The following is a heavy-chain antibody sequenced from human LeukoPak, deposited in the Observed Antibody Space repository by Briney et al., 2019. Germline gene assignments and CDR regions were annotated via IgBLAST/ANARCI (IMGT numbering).Heavy chain of an antibody. Sequence: SETLSLTCAVYGGSFSGYYWSCIRQPPGKGLEWIGEINHSGSTNYNPSLKSRVTISVDTSKNQFSLKLSSVTAADTAVYYCARDKRYSTVTGNWFDPWGQGTLVTVSS. V-gene: IGHV4-34*01. D-gene: IGHD4-17*01. CDR3: ARDKRYSTVTGNWFDP. J-gene: IGHJ5*02. CDR1: GGSFSGYY. CDR2: INHSGST.